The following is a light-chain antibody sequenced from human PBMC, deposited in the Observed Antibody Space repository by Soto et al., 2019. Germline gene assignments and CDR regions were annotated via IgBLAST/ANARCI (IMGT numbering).Light chain of an antibody. Sequence: QSAPTQPAPGSGAPGQSITISRTGNSSDVGNYNYVSWYQQHPGKALKLMIHDVSNRPSGVSNRFSGSKSGNTASLTISGLQAEDEADYYCSSYTSSSTYVFGTGTKVTVL. J-gene: IGLJ1*01. V-gene: IGLV2-14*01. CDR1: SSDVGNYNY. CDR2: DVS. CDR3: SSYTSSSTYV.